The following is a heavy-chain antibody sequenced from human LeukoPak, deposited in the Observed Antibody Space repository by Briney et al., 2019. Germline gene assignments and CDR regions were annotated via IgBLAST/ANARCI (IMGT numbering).Heavy chain of an antibody. V-gene: IGHV3-74*01. CDR3: AKRALRGDPPVRYYYMDV. D-gene: IGHD4-17*01. CDR1: GFTFSDTW. Sequence: GGSLRLSCTASGFTFSDTWMHWVRQAPGEGLVWVSRIRSDGSDTRYAESVKGRFTISRDNSKNTLYLQMNSLRAEDTAVYYCAKRALRGDPPVRYYYMDVWGKGTTVTISS. J-gene: IGHJ6*03. CDR2: IRSDGSDT.